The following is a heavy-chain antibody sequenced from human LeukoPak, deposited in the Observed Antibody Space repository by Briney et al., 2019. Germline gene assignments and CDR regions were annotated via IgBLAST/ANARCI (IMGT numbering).Heavy chain of an antibody. D-gene: IGHD3-3*01. CDR2: IIPILGIA. CDR3: ARDLPHYDLWSGLLGYMDV. CDR1: GGTFSSYA. V-gene: IGHV1-69*04. J-gene: IGHJ6*03. Sequence: ASVKVSCKASGGTFSSYAISWVRQAPGQGLEWMGRIIPILGIANYAQKLQGRVTMTTDTSTSTAYMELRSLRSDDTAVYYCARDLPHYDLWSGLLGYMDVWGKGTTVTVSS.